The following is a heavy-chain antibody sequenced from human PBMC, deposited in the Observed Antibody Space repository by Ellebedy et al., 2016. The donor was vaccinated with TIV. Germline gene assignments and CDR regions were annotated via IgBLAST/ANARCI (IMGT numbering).Heavy chain of an antibody. J-gene: IGHJ2*01. Sequence: GESLKISCAASGFVFSGFAMNWVRQAPGKGLEWVSSIGASENDVFYTDSVKGRFAISRDNAKTSLQLQMNSLRAEDTAVYYCAKDPLTGTSKDWYFDLWGRGTVVTVSS. V-gene: IGHV3-21*01. CDR1: GFVFSGFA. CDR2: IGASENDV. D-gene: IGHD4-17*01. CDR3: AKDPLTGTSKDWYFDL.